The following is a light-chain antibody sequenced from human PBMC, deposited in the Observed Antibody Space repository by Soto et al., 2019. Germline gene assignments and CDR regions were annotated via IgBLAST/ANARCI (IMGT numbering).Light chain of an antibody. CDR3: QQLWTYPLT. CDR2: AAS. CDR1: QDVSRS. V-gene: IGKV1-9*01. J-gene: IGKJ4*01. Sequence: DTQLTQSPSFLSASVGERVTIACRASQDVSRSVGWYQQKPGTAPKLLISAASTLNSGVPSRFSGSGSVTDFTLTISSLQPEDFATYYCQQLWTYPLTFGGGTKVEI.